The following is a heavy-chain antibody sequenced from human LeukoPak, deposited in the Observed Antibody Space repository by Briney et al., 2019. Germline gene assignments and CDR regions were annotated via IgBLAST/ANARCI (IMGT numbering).Heavy chain of an antibody. CDR2: IKQDGSEK. CDR1: GFSFSSNW. CDR3: AKDPRTGAVSGIFYFDY. J-gene: IGHJ4*02. D-gene: IGHD6-19*01. Sequence: GGSLRLSCGASGFSFSSNWMSWVRQAPGRGLEWVANIKQDGSEKHYVDSVKGRFTISRDNSKNTLYLQMDSLRPEDTAVYYCAKDPRTGAVSGIFYFDYWGQGTLLTVSS. V-gene: IGHV3-7*01.